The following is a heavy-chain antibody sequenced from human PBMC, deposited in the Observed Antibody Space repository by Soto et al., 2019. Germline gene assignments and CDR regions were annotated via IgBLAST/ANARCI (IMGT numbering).Heavy chain of an antibody. CDR2: IYHSGVT. D-gene: IGHD3-16*01. Sequence: SETLSLTCAVSGGSIRSNNWWSWVRQPPGKGLEWIGEIYHSGVTNYNPSLKSRVTISVDKSKNQFSLKLSSLTAADTAVYYCARISAYHSDYWGQGTLVTVSS. V-gene: IGHV4-4*02. CDR1: GGSIRSNNW. J-gene: IGHJ4*02. CDR3: ARISAYHSDY.